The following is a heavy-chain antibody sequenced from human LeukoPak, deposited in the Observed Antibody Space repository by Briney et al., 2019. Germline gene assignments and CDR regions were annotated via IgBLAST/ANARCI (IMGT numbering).Heavy chain of an antibody. CDR1: EFDFSTHA. Sequence: PGGSLRLSCAASEFDFSTHAMTWVRQAPGKGLEWVSAISISGTKTYYADSVKGRFTISRDNSKNTLYLQMYSLRAEDTAVYYCANEIRPNDYWGQGTLVTVS. CDR2: ISISGTKT. D-gene: IGHD4-17*01. J-gene: IGHJ4*02. V-gene: IGHV3-23*01. CDR3: ANEIRPNDY.